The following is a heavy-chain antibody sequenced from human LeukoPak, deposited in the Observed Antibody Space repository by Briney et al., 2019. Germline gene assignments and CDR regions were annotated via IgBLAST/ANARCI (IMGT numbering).Heavy chain of an antibody. V-gene: IGHV3-33*01. Sequence: GGSLRLSCAASGFTFSSYGMHWVRQAPGKGLEWVAVIWFDGSNKYYVDSVKGRFTISRDNSKNTLYLQMNSLRAEDTAVYYCARGGGYSYGYGVIDYWGQGTLVTVSS. CDR1: GFTFSSYG. CDR2: IWFDGSNK. CDR3: ARGGGYSYGYGVIDY. D-gene: IGHD5-18*01. J-gene: IGHJ4*02.